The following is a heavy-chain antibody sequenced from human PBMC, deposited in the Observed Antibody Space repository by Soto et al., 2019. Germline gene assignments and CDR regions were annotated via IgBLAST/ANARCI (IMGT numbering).Heavy chain of an antibody. CDR2: TYYRSKWYN. D-gene: IGHD2-8*01. V-gene: IGHV6-1*01. Sequence: QVQLQQSGPGLVKPSQTLSLTCAISGDSVSTNSATWDWIRQSPPRGLEWLGRTYYRSKWYNDYAVSVKGRITINPDTSNNQLSLQLNSVTPDDTAVYYCARLIGNSWLDSWGQGTLVTVSS. CDR3: ARLIGNSWLDS. J-gene: IGHJ5*01. CDR1: GDSVSTNSAT.